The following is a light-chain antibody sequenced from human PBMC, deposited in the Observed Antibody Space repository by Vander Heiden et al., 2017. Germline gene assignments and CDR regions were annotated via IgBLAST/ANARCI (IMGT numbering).Light chain of an antibody. CDR2: GAS. CDR3: QQYNNWPRT. CDR1: QSVSSN. J-gene: IGKJ1*01. Sequence: EIVMTQSQATLSVSPGARATLSCRASQSVSSNLAWFQQKPGQAPRLLIYGASTRATGIPARFSGSGSGTEFTLTISSLQSEDFAVYYCQQYNNWPRTFGQGTKVEIK. V-gene: IGKV3-15*01.